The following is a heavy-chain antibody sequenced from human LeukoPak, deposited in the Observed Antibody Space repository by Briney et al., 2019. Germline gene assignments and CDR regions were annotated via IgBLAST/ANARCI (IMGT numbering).Heavy chain of an antibody. Sequence: SETLSLTCAVSGGSIKSNNWWSWVRQPPGKGLEWIGEIYHSGSTNYNPSLESRVTVSVDKSKNQFSLDLSSVTAADTAVYYCARERYYDSSGYSAWGQGTLVTVSS. V-gene: IGHV4-4*02. CDR1: GGSIKSNNW. J-gene: IGHJ4*02. D-gene: IGHD3-22*01. CDR3: ARERYYDSSGYSA. CDR2: IYHSGST.